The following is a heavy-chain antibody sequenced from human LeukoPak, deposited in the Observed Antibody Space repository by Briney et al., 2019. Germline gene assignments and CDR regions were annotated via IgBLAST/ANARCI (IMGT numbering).Heavy chain of an antibody. Sequence: GASVKVSCKASGYTFTSYGISWVRQAPGQGLELMGWISAYNGNTNYAQKLQGRVTMTTDTSTSTAYMELRSLRSDDTAVYYCARVRNDYVWGSYRYTYYFDYWGQGTLVTVSS. J-gene: IGHJ4*02. CDR1: GYTFTSYG. D-gene: IGHD3-16*02. CDR3: ARVRNDYVWGSYRYTYYFDY. V-gene: IGHV1-18*01. CDR2: ISAYNGNT.